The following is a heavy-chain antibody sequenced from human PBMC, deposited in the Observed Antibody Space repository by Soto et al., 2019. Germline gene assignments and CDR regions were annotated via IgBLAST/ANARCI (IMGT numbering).Heavy chain of an antibody. Sequence: GGSLRLSCAASGFTFSSYAMSWVRQAPGKGLEWVSAISGSGGSTYYADSVKGRFTISRDNSKNTLYLQMNSLRAADTAVYYCAKVAGPYSGSYSKSKTDYWGQGTLVTVSS. J-gene: IGHJ4*02. CDR1: GFTFSSYA. D-gene: IGHD1-26*01. CDR3: AKVAGPYSGSYSKSKTDY. V-gene: IGHV3-23*01. CDR2: ISGSGGST.